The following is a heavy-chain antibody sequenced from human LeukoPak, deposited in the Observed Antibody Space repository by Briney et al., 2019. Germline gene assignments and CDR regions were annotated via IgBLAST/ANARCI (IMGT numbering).Heavy chain of an antibody. Sequence: GESLKISCKASGYSFTSYWIGWGRQMPGKGLEWMAIIYPGDSDTRYSPSFQGQVTISADKSISTAYLQWSSLKASDTAMYYCARHDGNTATTYWGQGNLVTVSS. J-gene: IGHJ4*02. D-gene: IGHD5-18*01. CDR3: ARHDGNTATTY. V-gene: IGHV5-51*01. CDR1: GYSFTSYW. CDR2: IYPGDSDT.